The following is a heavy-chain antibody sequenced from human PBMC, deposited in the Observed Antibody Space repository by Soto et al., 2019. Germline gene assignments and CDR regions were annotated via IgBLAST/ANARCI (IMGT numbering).Heavy chain of an antibody. Sequence: QVQPVQSGAEVKKPGSSVKVSCKASGGTFSSYDISWVRQAPGQGLEWMGGIIPIFGTANYAQKFQGRVTITEDESTSTAYMELSSLRSEDTAVYYCARGITGTTLSYYYYGMAVWGQGPKVTVSS. CDR3: ARGITGTTLSYYYYGMAV. D-gene: IGHD1-20*01. CDR2: IIPIFGTA. CDR1: GGTFSSYD. J-gene: IGHJ6*02. V-gene: IGHV1-69*01.